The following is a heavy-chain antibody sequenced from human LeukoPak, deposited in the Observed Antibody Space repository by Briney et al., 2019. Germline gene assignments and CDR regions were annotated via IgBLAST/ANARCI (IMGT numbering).Heavy chain of an antibody. Sequence: GGSLRLSCAASGFTFSRYWMHWVRQVPGKGLVWISRINTDESSPTYADSVKGRFTISRDNAKNSLYLQMNSLRAEDTAVYYCARLMVRGIFYYFDYWGQGTLVTVSS. CDR1: GFTFSRYW. CDR2: INTDESSP. CDR3: ARLMVRGIFYYFDY. J-gene: IGHJ4*02. D-gene: IGHD3-10*01. V-gene: IGHV3-74*01.